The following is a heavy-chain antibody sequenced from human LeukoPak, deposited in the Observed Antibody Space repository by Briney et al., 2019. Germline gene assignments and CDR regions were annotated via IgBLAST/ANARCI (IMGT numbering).Heavy chain of an antibody. CDR3: ARSVRGRWLQYYYYYYGMDV. V-gene: IGHV1-46*01. CDR1: GYTFTTYY. Sequence: ASVTVSCTASGYTFTTYYMHWVRQAPGQGLEWMGLINPSGGSTTYAQNFQGRVTMTRDTSTSAVYMEVSSLRSEDTAVYYCARSVRGRWLQYYYYYYGMDVWGQGTTVTVSS. J-gene: IGHJ6*02. D-gene: IGHD5-24*01. CDR2: INPSGGST.